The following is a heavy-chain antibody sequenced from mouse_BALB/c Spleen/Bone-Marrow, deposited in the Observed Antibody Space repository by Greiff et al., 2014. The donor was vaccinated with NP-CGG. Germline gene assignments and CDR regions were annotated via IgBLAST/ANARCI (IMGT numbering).Heavy chain of an antibody. CDR3: ARRAGTLYAMDY. V-gene: IGHV1-18*01. J-gene: IGHJ4*01. Sequence: VQLQQSGPELVKPGASVKISCKTSGYTFTEYTMHWVKQSHGKSLEWTGGINPNNGGTSYNQKFKGNATLTVDKSSSTAYMELRSLTSEDSAVYYCARRAGTLYAMDYWGQGTSVTVSS. CDR2: INPNNGGT. CDR1: GYTFTEYT. D-gene: IGHD3-3*01.